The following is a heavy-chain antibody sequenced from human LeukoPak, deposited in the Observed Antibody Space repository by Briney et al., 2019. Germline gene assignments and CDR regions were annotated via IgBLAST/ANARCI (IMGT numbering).Heavy chain of an antibody. CDR2: IYYSGST. V-gene: IGHV4-39*01. D-gene: IGHD3-16*02. Sequence: SETLSLTCTVSGGSISSSSYYWGWIRQPPGKGLEWIGSIYYSGSTYYNPSLKSRVTISVDTSKNQFSLKLSSVTAADTAVYYCARGRRGEDYVWGSYRKGIDYWGQGTLVTVSS. J-gene: IGHJ4*02. CDR3: ARGRRGEDYVWGSYRKGIDY. CDR1: GGSISSSSYY.